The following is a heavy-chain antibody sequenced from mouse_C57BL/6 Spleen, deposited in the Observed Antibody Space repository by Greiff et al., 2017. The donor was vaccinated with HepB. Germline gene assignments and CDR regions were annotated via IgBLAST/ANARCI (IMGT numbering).Heavy chain of an antibody. CDR3: AKLGQRDY. CDR1: GFTFSSYG. CDR2: ISSGGSYT. J-gene: IGHJ2*01. Sequence: EVMLVESGGDLVKPGGSLILSCAASGFTFSSYGMSWVRQTPDKRLEWVATISSGGSYTYYPDSVKGRFTISRDNAKNTLYLQMSSLKSEDTAMYYWAKLGQRDYWGQGTTLTVSS. D-gene: IGHD6-1*01. V-gene: IGHV5-6*01.